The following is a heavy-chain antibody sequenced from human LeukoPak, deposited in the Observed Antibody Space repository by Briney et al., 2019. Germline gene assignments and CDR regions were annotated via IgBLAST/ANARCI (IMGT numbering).Heavy chain of an antibody. CDR1: GYTFTNYA. J-gene: IGHJ4*02. CDR3: ARVPITIFGVVINTDFDY. V-gene: IGHV1-18*01. D-gene: IGHD3-3*01. Sequence: VASVKVSCKASGYTFTNYAMTWVRQAPGQGLEWMGWINGYNDNTNYAQNLQGRVTVTTDTLTTTAYMELRSLRSDDTAVYFCARVPITIFGVVINTDFDYWGQGTLVTVSS. CDR2: INGYNDNT.